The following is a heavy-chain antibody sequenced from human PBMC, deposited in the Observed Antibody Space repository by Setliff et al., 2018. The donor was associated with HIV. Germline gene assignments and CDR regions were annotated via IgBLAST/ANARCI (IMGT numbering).Heavy chain of an antibody. V-gene: IGHV1-69*13. D-gene: IGHD2-21*01. CDR2: IIPMFDTA. Sequence: ASVKVSCKASGGSFSRSAISWVRQAPGQGLEWMGGIIPMFDTANYAERFHGRVTMTADESTSTVYMELSRLRPEDTAVYYCARDLGGDDSRYWYFDVWGRGSLVTVSS. J-gene: IGHJ2*01. CDR1: GGSFSRSA. CDR3: ARDLGGDDSRYWYFDV.